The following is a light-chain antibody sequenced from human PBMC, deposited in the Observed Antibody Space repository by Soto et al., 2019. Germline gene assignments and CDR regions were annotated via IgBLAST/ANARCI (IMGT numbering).Light chain of an antibody. CDR1: NSNIGNNY. CDR2: DNN. J-gene: IGLJ2*01. V-gene: IGLV1-51*01. CDR3: GAWDSSLSAEI. Sequence: QSVLTQPPSVSAAPGQRVTISCSGSNSNIGNNYVSWYQQLPGTAPKLLIYDNNKRPSGIPDRFSGSKSGTSATLGITELQTGDEADYYCGAWDSSLSAEIFGGGTKLTVL.